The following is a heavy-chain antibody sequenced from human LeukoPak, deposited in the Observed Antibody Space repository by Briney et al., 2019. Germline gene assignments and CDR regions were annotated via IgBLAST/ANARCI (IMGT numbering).Heavy chain of an antibody. CDR2: IFHAGTF. CDR1: GGSISSSSYY. D-gene: IGHD3-10*01. CDR3: AVLEGYYSGSGTYH. J-gene: IGHJ1*01. V-gene: IGHV4-61*05. Sequence: SETLSLTRTVSGGSISSSSYYWGWMRQPPGKALEWIGDIFHAGTFNYNPSLKSRVTISLDKSKNQFSLALTSVTAADTAVYYCAVLEGYYSGSGTYHWGQGILVTVSS.